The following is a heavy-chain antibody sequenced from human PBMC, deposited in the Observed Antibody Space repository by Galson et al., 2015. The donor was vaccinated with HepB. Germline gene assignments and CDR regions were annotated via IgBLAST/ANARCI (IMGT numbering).Heavy chain of an antibody. J-gene: IGHJ4*02. D-gene: IGHD3-22*01. CDR1: GGTFSSHT. V-gene: IGHV1-69*13. CDR3: ARQYDTSGYYPY. CDR2: IIPMFGSG. Sequence: SVKVSCKASGGTFSSHTFSWVRQAPGQGLEWMGGIIPMFGSGNHAQKFQGRVTITADESKSTTYMELSSLRSEDTAVYYCARQYDTSGYYPYWGQGNLVTVSS.